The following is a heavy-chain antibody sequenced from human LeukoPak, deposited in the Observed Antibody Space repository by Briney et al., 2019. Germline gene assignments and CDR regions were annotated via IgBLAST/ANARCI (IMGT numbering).Heavy chain of an antibody. D-gene: IGHD3-9*01. CDR3: AREREDYDILTGYYNGAFDI. CDR2: INHSGST. CDR1: GGSFSGYY. J-gene: IGHJ3*02. Sequence: SETLSLTCAVYGGSFSGYYWSWIRQPPGKGLEWIGEINHSGSTNYNPSLKSRVTISVDTSKNQFSLKLSSVTAADTAVYYCAREREDYDILTGYYNGAFDIWGQGTMVTVSS. V-gene: IGHV4-34*01.